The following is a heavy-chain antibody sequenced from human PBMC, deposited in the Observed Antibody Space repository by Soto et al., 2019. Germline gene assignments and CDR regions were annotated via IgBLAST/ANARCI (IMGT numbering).Heavy chain of an antibody. CDR2: IYIGGST. Sequence: WGSLRLSCAASGFTVSSNYMSWVRQAPGKGLEWVSVIYIGGSTYYADSVKGLFTISRDNSKNTLFLQMNSLRAEDAAIYYCAKSPKVISTSFDYWGQGSLVTVSS. CDR1: GFTVSSNY. V-gene: IGHV3-53*01. J-gene: IGHJ4*02. D-gene: IGHD3-22*01. CDR3: AKSPKVISTSFDY.